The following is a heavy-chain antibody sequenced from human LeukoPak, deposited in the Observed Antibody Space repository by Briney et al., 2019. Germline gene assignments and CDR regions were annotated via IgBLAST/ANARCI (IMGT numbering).Heavy chain of an antibody. Sequence: GGSLRLSCAASGFTVSGNYMSWVRQAPGKGLEWVSVIYSGSTYYADSVRDRFTISSDSSKDTLFLQMNSLRAEDTAVYYCTTNYYYGSGSYAYFDYWGQGTLVTVSS. J-gene: IGHJ4*02. V-gene: IGHV3-53*01. CDR1: GFTVSGNY. CDR3: TTNYYYGSGSYAYFDY. D-gene: IGHD3-10*01. CDR2: IYSGST.